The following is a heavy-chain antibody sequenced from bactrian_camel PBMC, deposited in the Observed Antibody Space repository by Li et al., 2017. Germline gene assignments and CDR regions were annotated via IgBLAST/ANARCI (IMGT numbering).Heavy chain of an antibody. J-gene: IGHJ4*01. CDR3: VRNRGGGNEV. Sequence: QLVESGGGLVQPGGSLKLSCAASGFTFSSYWMYWVRQAPGKGLEWVSSINSNGAITYLADSVKGRFAISRDNAQNIVYLQMSSLKPEDTGVYWCVRNRGGGNEVWGQGTQVTVS. V-gene: IGHV3S25*01. D-gene: IGHD5*01. CDR1: GFTFSSYW. CDR2: INSNGAIT.